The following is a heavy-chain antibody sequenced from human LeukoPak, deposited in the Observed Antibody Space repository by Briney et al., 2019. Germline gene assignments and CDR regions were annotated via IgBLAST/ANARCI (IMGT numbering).Heavy chain of an antibody. D-gene: IGHD3-10*01. V-gene: IGHV3-73*01. CDR2: IRSKANSYAT. J-gene: IGHJ4*02. CDR3: TSLITMVRGVEVSY. Sequence: PGGSLRLSCAASGFTFSGSAMHWVRQASGKGLEWVGRIRSKANSYATAYAASVKGRFTISRDDSKNTAYLQMNSLKTEGTAVYYCTSLITMVRGVEVSYWGQGTLVTVSS. CDR1: GFTFSGSA.